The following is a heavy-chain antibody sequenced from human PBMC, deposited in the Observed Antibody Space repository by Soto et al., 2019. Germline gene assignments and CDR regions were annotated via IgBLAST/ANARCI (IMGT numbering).Heavy chain of an antibody. CDR2: ISYSGNNI. J-gene: IGHJ6*02. CDR1: GFTWGDFG. Sequence: SLRVWKGAAGFTWGDFGRHWVRQSPGNGLEGVAVISYSGNNIYYADSVKGRFTISRDNSGNTLYLEMSSLRGEDTAVYYCAKAQSSIFRSGSGMDVWGQGTTVTVSS. V-gene: IGHV3-30*18. D-gene: IGHD3-3*01. CDR3: AKAQSSIFRSGSGMDV.